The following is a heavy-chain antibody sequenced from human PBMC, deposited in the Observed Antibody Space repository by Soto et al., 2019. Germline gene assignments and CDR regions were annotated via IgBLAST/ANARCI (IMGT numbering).Heavy chain of an antibody. J-gene: IGHJ4*02. V-gene: IGHV3-30*18. D-gene: IGHD3-9*01. CDR3: AKDAYYDILTGYPYYFDY. CDR1: GFTFSSYG. CDR2: ISYDGSNK. Sequence: GGSLRLSCAASGFTFSSYGMHWVRQAPGKGLEWVAVISYDGSNKYYADSVKGRFTISRDNSKNTLYLQMNSLRAEDTAVYYCAKDAYYDILTGYPYYFDYWAREPWSPSPQ.